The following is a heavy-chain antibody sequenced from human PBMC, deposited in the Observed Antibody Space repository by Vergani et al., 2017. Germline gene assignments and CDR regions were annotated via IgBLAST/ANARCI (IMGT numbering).Heavy chain of an antibody. D-gene: IGHD3-9*01. CDR3: ASVMYRDEASTGYRLEGMDS. CDR1: GGSISSYY. J-gene: IGHJ6*02. CDR2: IYSTGST. Sequence: QVQLQESGPGLGKPSETLSLTCTVSGGSISSYYWSWIRQPPGKGLEWIGYIYSTGSTNYNPSLNSRVTMSVDTSKNQFSLKLRSVTAADTDIYFCASVMYRDEASTGYRLEGMDSWGQGTTVTISS. V-gene: IGHV4-59*01.